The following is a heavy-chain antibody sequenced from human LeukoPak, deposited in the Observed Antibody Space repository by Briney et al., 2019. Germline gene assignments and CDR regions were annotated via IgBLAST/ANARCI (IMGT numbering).Heavy chain of an antibody. V-gene: IGHV4-4*02. CDR3: SRESGAFSPFGY. J-gene: IGHJ4*02. Sequence: PSETLSLTCDVSGGSISRTNWWSWVRQSPGQGLEWIGEISLSGRTSYNPSLQSRVTMSLDESKNQLSLDLASVTAADTAVYYCSRESGAFSPFGYWGQGTLVTVHS. CDR2: ISLSGRT. CDR1: GGSISRTNW. D-gene: IGHD1-26*01.